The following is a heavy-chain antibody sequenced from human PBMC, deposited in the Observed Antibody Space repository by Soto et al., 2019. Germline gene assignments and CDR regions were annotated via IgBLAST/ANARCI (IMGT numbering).Heavy chain of an antibody. CDR3: AIHNYRSPPTSFHY. J-gene: IGHJ4*02. CDR2: IYYSGSTGST. Sequence: SETLSLSSTVYGGCISSYYWRWIRQPPGKGLEWIGYIYYSGSTGSTNYNPSLKSLVTISVDTSKTQFSLKLNSMTAADTAVYYFAIHNYRSPPTSFHYSGPAPLVTLSS. D-gene: IGHD3-10*01. V-gene: IGHV4-59*08. CDR1: GGCISSYY.